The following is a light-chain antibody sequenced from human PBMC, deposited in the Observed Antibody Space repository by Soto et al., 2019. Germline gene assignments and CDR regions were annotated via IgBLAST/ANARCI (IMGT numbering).Light chain of an antibody. Sequence: EIVLTQSPGTLSLSPWERATLSCRASQSVSSSYLAWYQQKPGQAPRLLIYGASSRATGIPDRFSGSGSGTDFTLTISRLEPEDFALYYCQQYGPSLITFGQGTRLEIK. V-gene: IGKV3-20*01. CDR1: QSVSSSY. CDR2: GAS. CDR3: QQYGPSLIT. J-gene: IGKJ5*01.